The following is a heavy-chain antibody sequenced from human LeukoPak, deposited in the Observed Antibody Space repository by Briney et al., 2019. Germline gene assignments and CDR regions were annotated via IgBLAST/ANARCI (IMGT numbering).Heavy chain of an antibody. CDR2: IWYDGSNK. CDR3: AKVGYSSSWYSDYYFDY. J-gene: IGHJ4*02. V-gene: IGHV3-33*06. CDR1: GFTFSCYG. Sequence: PGRSLRLSCAASGFTFSCYGMHWVRQAPGKGLEWVAVIWYDGSNKYYADSVKGRFTISRDNSKNTLYLQMNSLRAEDTALYYCAKVGYSSSWYSDYYFDYWGQGTLVTVSS. D-gene: IGHD6-13*01.